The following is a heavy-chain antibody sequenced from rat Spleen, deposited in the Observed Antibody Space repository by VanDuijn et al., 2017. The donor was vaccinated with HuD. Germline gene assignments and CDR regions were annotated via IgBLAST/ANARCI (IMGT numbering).Heavy chain of an antibody. J-gene: IGHJ2*01. CDR2: ISYDDSCT. V-gene: IGHV5-7*01. D-gene: IGHD1-1*01. Sequence: EMQLVESGGGLVQPGRSLKVSCAASGFTFSDYYMAWVRQAPKKGLEWVASISYDDSCTYHRDSVRGRFTISRDNAKNTLYLQMDSLRSEDTATYYGARQGTRWYYFDYWGQGVMVTVSS. CDR3: ARQGTRWYYFDY. CDR1: GFTFSDYY.